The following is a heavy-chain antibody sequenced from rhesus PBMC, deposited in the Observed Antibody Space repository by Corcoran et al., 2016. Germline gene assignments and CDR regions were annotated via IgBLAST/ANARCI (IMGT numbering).Heavy chain of an antibody. CDR1: GYTFTDYY. CDR3: ARDQGSWNNGGLDS. D-gene: IGHD1-20*01. J-gene: IGHJ6*01. CDR2: INPYNGKT. V-gene: IGHV1S2*01. Sequence: QVQLVQSGAEVKKPGSSVKVSCKASGYTFTDYYMHWVRQAPRKELAWMGWINPYNGKTMDAQKFQGIVAMIRDTSTSTAYMELGGLRSEDTAVYYWARDQGSWNNGGLDSWGQGVVVTVSS.